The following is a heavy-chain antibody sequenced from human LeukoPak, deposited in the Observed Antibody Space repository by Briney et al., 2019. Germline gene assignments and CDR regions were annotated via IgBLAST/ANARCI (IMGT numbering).Heavy chain of an antibody. V-gene: IGHV3-74*03. Sequence: GGSLRLSCAASEFTFSSHWMHWVRQAPGKGLVWVSRINGDGSNTTYADSVKGRFTISRDNAKNTLYLQMNSLRAEDTAVYYCAKNGDYYDSSGYYHDDAFDIWGQGTMVTVSS. J-gene: IGHJ3*02. CDR3: AKNGDYYDSSGYYHDDAFDI. CDR1: EFTFSSHW. D-gene: IGHD3-22*01. CDR2: INGDGSNT.